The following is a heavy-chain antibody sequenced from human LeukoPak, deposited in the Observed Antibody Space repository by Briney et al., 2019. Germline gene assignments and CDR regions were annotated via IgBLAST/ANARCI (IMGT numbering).Heavy chain of an antibody. CDR1: GFTFSSYA. Sequence: PGGSLRLSCAASGFTFSSYAMSWVRQAPGKGLEGVSAISGSGGSTYYADSVKGRFTISRDNSKNTLYLQMNSLRAEDTAVYYCANRPGARVDYWGQGTLVTVSS. D-gene: IGHD6-6*01. V-gene: IGHV3-23*01. J-gene: IGHJ4*02. CDR3: ANRPGARVDY. CDR2: ISGSGGST.